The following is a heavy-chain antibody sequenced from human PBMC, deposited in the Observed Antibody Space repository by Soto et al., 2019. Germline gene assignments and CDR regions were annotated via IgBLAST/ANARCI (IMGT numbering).Heavy chain of an antibody. V-gene: IGHV3-21*01. Sequence: EVQLVESGGGLVKPGGSLRLSYAASGFTFSSYSMNWVRQAPGKGLEWVSSISSSSSYIYYADSVKSRFTSSRDNAKNSLYLQMNSLRAEDTAVYYCARGRGCSSTSCSGRDWFDPWGQGTLVTVSS. CDR1: GFTFSSYS. J-gene: IGHJ5*02. CDR2: ISSSSSYI. CDR3: ARGRGCSSTSCSGRDWFDP. D-gene: IGHD2-2*01.